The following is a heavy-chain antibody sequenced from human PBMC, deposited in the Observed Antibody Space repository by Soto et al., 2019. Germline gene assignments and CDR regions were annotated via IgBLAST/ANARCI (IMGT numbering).Heavy chain of an antibody. J-gene: IGHJ4*02. V-gene: IGHV3-21*01. D-gene: IGHD1-26*01. CDR1: WGNCINYS. CDR2: ISSSSSYI. CDR3: ARDLGIGTALYY. Sequence: SIRLRCAAAWGNCINYSRSWILQNTGKGLEWVSSISSSSSYIYYADSVKGRFTISRDNAKNSLYLQMNSLRAEDTAVYYCARDLGIGTALYYWGKGTLVPVSS.